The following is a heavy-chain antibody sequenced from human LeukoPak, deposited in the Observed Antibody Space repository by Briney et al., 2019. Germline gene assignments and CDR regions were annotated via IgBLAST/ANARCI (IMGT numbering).Heavy chain of an antibody. Sequence: PSETLSLTCTVSRGSISSYYWSWIRQPAGKGLEWIGRIYTSGSTNYNPSLKSRVTMSVDTSKNQFSLKLSSVTAADTAVYYCARTGYSSGFNWVDPWGQGTLVTVSS. CDR1: RGSISSYY. CDR3: ARTGYSSGFNWVDP. CDR2: IYTSGST. V-gene: IGHV4-4*07. J-gene: IGHJ5*02. D-gene: IGHD6-19*01.